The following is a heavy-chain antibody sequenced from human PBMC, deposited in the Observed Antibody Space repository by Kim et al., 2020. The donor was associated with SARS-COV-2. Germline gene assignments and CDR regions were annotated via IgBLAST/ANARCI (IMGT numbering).Heavy chain of an antibody. J-gene: IGHJ4*01. CDR1: GFTFSNYA. CDR2: ISGDGDTT. CDR3: AKVLGFYGDYEFDD. Sequence: GGSLRLSCAASGFTFSNYAMCWVRQAPGKGLEWVSSISGDGDTTHYTDSVQGRFAMSRDNSKHTVYLQMKRLRAEDTAIDYCAKVLGFYGDYEFDDWGQGILVIVSS. V-gene: IGHV3-23*01. D-gene: IGHD4-17*01.